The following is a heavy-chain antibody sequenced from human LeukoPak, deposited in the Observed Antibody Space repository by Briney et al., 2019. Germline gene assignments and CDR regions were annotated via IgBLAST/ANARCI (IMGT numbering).Heavy chain of an antibody. D-gene: IGHD5-24*01. V-gene: IGHV3-7*01. Sequence: GRSLSLSCAAYGLTFSSYWMSWVRQASGKGLEWGANIKQDGSQKYYVDSVTGRFTISRDNAKNSLYLHINSLRAEDTAVYYCARDGMATITPNDYYYYMDVSGKATTVTVSS. CDR2: IKQDGSQK. J-gene: IGHJ6*03. CDR1: GLTFSSYW. CDR3: ARDGMATITPNDYYYYMDV.